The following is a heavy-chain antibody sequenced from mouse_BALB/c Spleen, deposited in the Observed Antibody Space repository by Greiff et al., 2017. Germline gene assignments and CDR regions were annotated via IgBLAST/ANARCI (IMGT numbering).Heavy chain of an antibody. CDR2: INSNGGST. CDR3: ARAGVNYGSSRYFDV. D-gene: IGHD1-1*01. CDR1: GFTFSSYG. J-gene: IGHJ1*01. V-gene: IGHV5-6-3*01. Sequence: EVQGVESGGGLVQPGGSLKLSCAASGFTFSSYGMSWVRQTPDKRLELVATINSNGGSTYYPDSVKGRFTISRDNAKNTLYLQMSRLKSEDTAMYYCARAGVNYGSSRYFDVWGAGTTVTVSS.